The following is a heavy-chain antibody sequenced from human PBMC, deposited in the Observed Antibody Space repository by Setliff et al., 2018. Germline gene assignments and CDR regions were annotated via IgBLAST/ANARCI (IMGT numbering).Heavy chain of an antibody. V-gene: IGHV1-69*13. D-gene: IGHD3-3*01. Sequence: SVKVSCKLSGGTFSTYAVNWVRQAPGQGLEWMGGIFPKFGTTNYAEKFQGRVTVTADESTTTAFMELTSLRSDDTAVYYCARMSGFQYMDVWGKGTTVTVSS. CDR3: ARMSGFQYMDV. CDR1: GGTFSTYA. J-gene: IGHJ6*03. CDR2: IFPKFGTT.